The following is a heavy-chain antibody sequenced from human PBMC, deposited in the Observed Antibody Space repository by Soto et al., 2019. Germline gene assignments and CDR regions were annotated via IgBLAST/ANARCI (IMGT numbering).Heavy chain of an antibody. CDR1: GYTFTSYD. Sequence: ASVKVSCKASGYTFTSYDINWVRQATGQGLEWMGWMNPNTGHTGYAQKFQGRVAMTRNTSISTAYMELNSLRSEDTAVYFCARARAFSEYCSSGTCPYNWFDPWGQGTLVTVSS. J-gene: IGHJ5*02. CDR3: ARARAFSEYCSSGTCPYNWFDP. D-gene: IGHD2-8*01. V-gene: IGHV1-8*01. CDR2: MNPNTGHT.